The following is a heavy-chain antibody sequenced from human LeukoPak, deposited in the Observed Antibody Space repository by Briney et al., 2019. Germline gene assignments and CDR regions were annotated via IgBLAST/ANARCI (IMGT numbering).Heavy chain of an antibody. D-gene: IGHD3-22*01. CDR1: GFTFSNYG. CDR2: ISSSGSTI. J-gene: IGHJ6*02. V-gene: IGHV3-48*04. CDR3: AREPYYYDSSGCPDGGYYYYGMDV. Sequence: PGGSLRLACAAAGFTFSNYGIQCVRQAQGKGLEWVSYISSSGSTIYYADSVKGRFTISRDNAKNSLYLQMNSLRAEDTAVYYCAREPYYYDSSGCPDGGYYYYGMDVWGQGTTVTVSS.